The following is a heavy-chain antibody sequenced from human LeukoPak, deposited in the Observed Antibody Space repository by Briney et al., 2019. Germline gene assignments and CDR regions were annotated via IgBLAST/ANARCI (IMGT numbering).Heavy chain of an antibody. CDR1: GFIFSSYS. D-gene: IGHD6-19*01. V-gene: IGHV3-30*03. Sequence: PGGSLRLSCAASGFIFSSYSMNWVRQAPGKGLEWVAVISYDGSNKYYADSVKGRFTISRDNSKNTLYLQMNSLRPEDTALYYCARDTKAQQWLVTLDYWGQGTLVTVSS. CDR2: ISYDGSNK. CDR3: ARDTKAQQWLVTLDY. J-gene: IGHJ4*02.